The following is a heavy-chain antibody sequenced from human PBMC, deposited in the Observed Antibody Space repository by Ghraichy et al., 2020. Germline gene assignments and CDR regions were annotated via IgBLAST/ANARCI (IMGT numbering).Heavy chain of an antibody. CDR3: ATVWYYDSSGYLKPSYYFDY. D-gene: IGHD3-22*01. V-gene: IGHV1-24*01. Sequence: VSCKVSGYTLTELSMHWVRQAPGKGLEWMGGFDPEDGETIYAQKFQGRVTMTEDTSTDTAYMELSSLRSEDTAVYYCATVWYYDSSGYLKPSYYFDYWGQGTLVTVSS. J-gene: IGHJ4*02. CDR1: GYTLTELS. CDR2: FDPEDGET.